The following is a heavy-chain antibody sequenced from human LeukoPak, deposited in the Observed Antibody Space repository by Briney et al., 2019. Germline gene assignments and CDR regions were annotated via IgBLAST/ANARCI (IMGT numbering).Heavy chain of an antibody. CDR3: ARVQKYSGSYYFDY. V-gene: IGHV4-39*01. D-gene: IGHD3-10*01. CDR2: MYYSGST. Sequence: SETLSLTCTVSGGSISSSIYYWGWIRQPPGKGLEWIGSMYYSGSTYYNPSLKSRVTVSVDTSKNQFSLKLSSVTAADTAVNYCARVQKYSGSYYFDYWGQGTLVTVSS. CDR1: GGSISSSIYY. J-gene: IGHJ4*02.